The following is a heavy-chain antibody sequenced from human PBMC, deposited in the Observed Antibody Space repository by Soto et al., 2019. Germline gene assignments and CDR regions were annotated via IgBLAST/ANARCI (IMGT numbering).Heavy chain of an antibody. CDR1: GGTISVYY. CDR3: ARGVGSSPPRY. J-gene: IGHJ4*02. V-gene: IGHV4-59*01. D-gene: IGHD3-9*01. CDR2: VYDNGRP. Sequence: PSETLSLTCTLSGGTISVYYWSWIRQSPRQGLEWIGYVYDNGRPYYSPSVKSRVTISADTSKNQISLKLTSATAADTAGYYCARGVGSSPPRYWGRGTLVTVSS.